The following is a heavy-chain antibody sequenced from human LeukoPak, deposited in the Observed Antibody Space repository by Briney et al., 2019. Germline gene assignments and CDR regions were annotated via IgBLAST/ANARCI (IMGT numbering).Heavy chain of an antibody. V-gene: IGHV1-8*01. CDR1: GYTFTSYD. J-gene: IGHJ4*02. CDR2: MNPNSGNT. CDR3: AREAWKYSYGVFDY. Sequence: ASVKVSCKASGYTFTSYDINWVRQATGQGLEWMGWMNPNSGNTGYAQKFQGRVTMTRNTSISTAYMELSSLRSEDTAVYYCAREAWKYSYGVFDYWGQGTLVTVSS. D-gene: IGHD5-18*01.